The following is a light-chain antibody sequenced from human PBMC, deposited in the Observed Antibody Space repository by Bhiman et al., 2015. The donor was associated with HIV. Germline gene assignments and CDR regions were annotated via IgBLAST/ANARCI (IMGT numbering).Light chain of an antibody. CDR2: EVN. V-gene: IGLV2-14*02. Sequence: QSALTQPASVSGSPGQSITISCTGTSSDVGSYNLVSWYQQYPGKAPKLMIYEVNKRPSGVSYRFSGSKSGTSASLAITGLQAEDEADYYCQSYDSSLSGGVFGGGTKLTVL. CDR3: QSYDSSLSGGV. J-gene: IGLJ3*02. CDR1: SSDVGSYNL.